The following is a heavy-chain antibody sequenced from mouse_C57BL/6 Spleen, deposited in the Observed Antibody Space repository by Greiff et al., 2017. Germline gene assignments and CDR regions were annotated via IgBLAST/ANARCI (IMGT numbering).Heavy chain of an antibody. J-gene: IGHJ4*01. D-gene: IGHD1-1*01. CDR1: GYTFTSYW. CDR3: ARTYGSSYRAMDY. V-gene: IGHV1-69*01. CDR2: IDPSDSYT. Sequence: QVQLQQPGAELVMPGASVKLSCKASGYTFTSYWMHWVKQRPGQGLEWIGEIDPSDSYTNYNQKFKGKSTLTVDKSSSTAYMQLSSLTSEDSAVYYCARTYGSSYRAMDYWGQGTSVTVSS.